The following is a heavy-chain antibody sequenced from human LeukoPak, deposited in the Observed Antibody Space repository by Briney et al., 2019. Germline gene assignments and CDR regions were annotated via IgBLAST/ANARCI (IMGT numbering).Heavy chain of an antibody. V-gene: IGHV4-34*01. J-gene: IGHJ6*04. CDR3: ARAPYYYGSGALMDV. CDR2: INHSGST. Sequence: PSETLSLTCAVYGGSFSGYYWSWIRQPPGKGLEWIGEINHSGSTNYNPSLKSRVTISVDTSKNQFSLKLSSVTAADTAVYYCARAPYYYGSGALMDVWGKGTTVTVSS. CDR1: GGSFSGYY. D-gene: IGHD3-10*01.